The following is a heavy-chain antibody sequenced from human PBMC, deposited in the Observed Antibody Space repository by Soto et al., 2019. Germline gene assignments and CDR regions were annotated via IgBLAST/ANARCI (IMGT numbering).Heavy chain of an antibody. Sequence: GGSLRLSCAASGFTFSSYSMDWVRQAPGKGLEWVSSISDSGGYIYYADSVKGRFTISRANAKNSLFLQMDSLRVEDTAVYYCAREGGPGFGELLVWGQGALVTVSS. CDR3: AREGGPGFGELLV. CDR2: ISDSGGYI. CDR1: GFTFSSYS. J-gene: IGHJ4*02. D-gene: IGHD3-10*01. V-gene: IGHV3-21*01.